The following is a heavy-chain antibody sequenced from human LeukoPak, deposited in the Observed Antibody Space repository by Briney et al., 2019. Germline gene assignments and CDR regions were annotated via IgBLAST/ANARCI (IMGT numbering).Heavy chain of an antibody. CDR1: GYTFTGYY. Sequence: ASVKVSCKASGYTFTGYYIHWVRQAPGQGLEWMGWINPNSGGTNYAQKFQGRVTMTRDTSTSTAYMELRGLRSDDTAVYYCARSDTAMDPFDYWGQGTLVTVSP. CDR2: INPNSGGT. D-gene: IGHD5-18*01. V-gene: IGHV1-2*02. J-gene: IGHJ4*02. CDR3: ARSDTAMDPFDY.